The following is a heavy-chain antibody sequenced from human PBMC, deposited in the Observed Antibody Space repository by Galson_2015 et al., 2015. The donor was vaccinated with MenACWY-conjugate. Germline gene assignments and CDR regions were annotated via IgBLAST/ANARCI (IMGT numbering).Heavy chain of an antibody. J-gene: IGHJ5*02. V-gene: IGHV1-3*01. Sequence: KFQGRVTITRDTSASTAYMELSSLRSEDTAVYYCAVVATRYTGYNWFDPWGQGTLVTVSS. D-gene: IGHD5-12*01. CDR3: AVVATRYTGYNWFDP.